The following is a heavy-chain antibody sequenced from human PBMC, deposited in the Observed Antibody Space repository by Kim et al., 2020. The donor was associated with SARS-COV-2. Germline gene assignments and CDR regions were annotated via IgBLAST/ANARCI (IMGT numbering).Heavy chain of an antibody. D-gene: IGHD6-19*01. Sequence: SETLSLTCTVSGGSISSSSYYWGWIRQPPGKGLEWIGSIYYSGSTYYNPSLKSRVTISVDTSKNQFSLKLSSVTAADTAVYYCARPKRGYSSGWYYFDYWGQGTLVTVSS. CDR1: GGSISSSSYY. CDR2: IYYSGST. CDR3: ARPKRGYSSGWYYFDY. V-gene: IGHV4-39*01. J-gene: IGHJ4*02.